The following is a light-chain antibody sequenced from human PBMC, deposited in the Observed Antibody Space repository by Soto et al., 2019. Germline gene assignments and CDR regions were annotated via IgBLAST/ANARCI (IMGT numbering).Light chain of an antibody. J-gene: IGLJ3*02. Sequence: QSALIQPASVSGSPGQSLIISCTGTGGDFGSSTYVSWYQQHSDKAPKVVIYEVNKRPSGVSSRFSGAKSGSTASLTISGLQGDDEATYFCSSYPTTNSWVFGGGTKLTVL. CDR2: EVN. V-gene: IGLV2-14*01. CDR1: GGDFGSSTY. CDR3: SSYPTTNSWV.